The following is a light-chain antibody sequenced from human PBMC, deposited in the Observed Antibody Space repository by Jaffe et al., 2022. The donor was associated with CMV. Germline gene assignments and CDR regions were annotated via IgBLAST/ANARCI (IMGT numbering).Light chain of an antibody. J-gene: IGLJ2*01. CDR2: EDN. CDR1: SGSIASKY. V-gene: IGLV6-57*04. CDR3: QSYNDSAVI. Sequence: NFMLTQPHSVSASPGKTVTISCTRSSGSIASKYVQWYQHRPGSAPTTVIYEDNLRPSGVPDRFSGSTDTSSNSASLTISRLKTEDEADYYCQSYNDSAVIFGGGTKLTVL.